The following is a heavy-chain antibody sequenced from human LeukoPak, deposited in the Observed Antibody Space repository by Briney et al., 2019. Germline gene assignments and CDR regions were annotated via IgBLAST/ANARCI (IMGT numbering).Heavy chain of an antibody. Sequence: KPSETLSLTCTVSGGPISSYYWSWIRQPPGKGLEWIGYIYYSGSTKYNPSLKSRITISVDTSKNQFSLKVRSVTAADTAVYYCARDLGSGWQFDYWGQGTLVTVSS. D-gene: IGHD6-19*01. CDR1: GGPISSYY. CDR3: ARDLGSGWQFDY. J-gene: IGHJ4*02. CDR2: IYYSGST. V-gene: IGHV4-59*01.